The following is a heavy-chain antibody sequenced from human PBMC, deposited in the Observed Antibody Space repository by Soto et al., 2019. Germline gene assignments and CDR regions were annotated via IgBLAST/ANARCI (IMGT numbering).Heavy chain of an antibody. Sequence: GASVKVSCKASGGTFSSYAISWVRQAPGQGLEWMGGIIPIFGTANYAQKFQGRVTITADESTSTAYMELSSLRSEDTAVYYCARGPDYDFWSGYEDSYFDYWGQGTLVTVSS. CDR3: ARGPDYDFWSGYEDSYFDY. J-gene: IGHJ4*02. CDR1: GGTFSSYA. CDR2: IIPIFGTA. D-gene: IGHD3-3*01. V-gene: IGHV1-69*13.